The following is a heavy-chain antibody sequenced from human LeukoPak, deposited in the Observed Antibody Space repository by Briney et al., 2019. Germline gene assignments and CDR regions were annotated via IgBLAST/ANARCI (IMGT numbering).Heavy chain of an antibody. CDR3: AAIYGDYVFDP. CDR2: IYTRGST. J-gene: IGHJ5*02. V-gene: IGHV4-4*07. Sequence: PSETLSLTCIVSGGSISSYYWSWIRQPAGKGLERIGRIYTRGSTNYNPSLKSRVTMSVDTSKNKFSLKLSSVTAADTAVYYCAAIYGDYVFDPWGQGTLVTVSS. D-gene: IGHD4-17*01. CDR1: GGSISSYY.